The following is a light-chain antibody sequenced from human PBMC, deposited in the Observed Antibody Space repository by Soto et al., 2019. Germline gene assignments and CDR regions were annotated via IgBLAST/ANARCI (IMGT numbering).Light chain of an antibody. J-gene: IGKJ2*01. CDR3: QQYGTSPGYT. CDR1: QSVSSNY. CDR2: GTS. Sequence: EIVLTQSPGTLSLSPGERATLSCRASQSVSSNYLTWYQQIPGQAPRLLIHGTSNRATGIPDRFSGSGSGTDFTLTISRLEPEDFAVYYCQQYGTSPGYTFGQGAELEIK. V-gene: IGKV3-20*01.